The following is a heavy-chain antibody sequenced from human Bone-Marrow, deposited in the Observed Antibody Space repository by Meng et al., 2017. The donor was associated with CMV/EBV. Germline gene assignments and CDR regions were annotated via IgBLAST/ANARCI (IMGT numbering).Heavy chain of an antibody. Sequence: KVSCKGSGYSFTSYWIGWVRQMPGKGLEWMGIIYPGGSDTRYSPSLQGQVTISADKSISTAYLQWSSLKASDTAMYYCARHLRGYCSGGSCYGGMAVWGQGTTVTVSS. CDR3: ARHLRGYCSGGSCYGGMAV. CDR2: IYPGGSDT. D-gene: IGHD2-15*01. V-gene: IGHV5-51*01. CDR1: GYSFTSYW. J-gene: IGHJ6*02.